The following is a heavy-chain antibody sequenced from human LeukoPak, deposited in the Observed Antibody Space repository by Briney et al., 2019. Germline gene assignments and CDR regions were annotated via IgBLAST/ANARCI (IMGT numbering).Heavy chain of an antibody. CDR3: ARGRQGGATLDAFDI. Sequence: PGGSQRLSCAASGFTVSSNYMSWVRQAPGKGLEWVSVIYSGGSTYYADSVKGRFTISRDNSKNTLYLQMNSLRAEDTAVYYCARGRQGGATLDAFDIWGQGTMVTVSS. CDR1: GFTVSSNY. J-gene: IGHJ3*02. V-gene: IGHV3-53*01. D-gene: IGHD1-26*01. CDR2: IYSGGST.